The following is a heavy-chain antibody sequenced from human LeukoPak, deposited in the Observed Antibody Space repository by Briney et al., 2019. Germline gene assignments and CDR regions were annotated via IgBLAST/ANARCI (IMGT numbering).Heavy chain of an antibody. CDR3: ARMGRSSSAY. Sequence: GGSLRLSCAASGFTFSSYWMSWVRQAPGKGLEWVANIKQDGSVKNYVDSVKGRFTISRDNAKKSLYLQMNSLRAEDSAVYYCARMGRSSSAYWGQGTLVTVSS. CDR1: GFTFSSYW. J-gene: IGHJ4*02. CDR2: IKQDGSVK. V-gene: IGHV3-7*01. D-gene: IGHD1-26*01.